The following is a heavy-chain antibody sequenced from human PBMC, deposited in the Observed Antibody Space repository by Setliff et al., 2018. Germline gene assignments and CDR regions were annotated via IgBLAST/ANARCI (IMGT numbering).Heavy chain of an antibody. CDR1: GFTFSNAW. CDR2: IKSKTDGGTT. CDR3: TVAPGYCSGGSCSYYYYYGMDV. J-gene: IGHJ6*02. Sequence: GGSLRLSCAASGFTFSNAWMSWVRQAPGKGLEWVGRIKSKTDGGTTDYAAPVKGRFTISRDDSKNTLYLQMNSLKTEDTAVYYCTVAPGYCSGGSCSYYYYYGMDVWGQGTTVTVS. D-gene: IGHD2-15*01. V-gene: IGHV3-15*01.